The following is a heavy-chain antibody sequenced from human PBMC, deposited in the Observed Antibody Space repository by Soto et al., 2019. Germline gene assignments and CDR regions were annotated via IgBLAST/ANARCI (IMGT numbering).Heavy chain of an antibody. D-gene: IGHD2-21*02. CDR1: GYTFTSYA. CDR2: INAGNGNT. V-gene: IGHV1-3*05. Sequence: QVQLVQSGAEEKKPGASVKDSCKASGYTFTSYAMHWVRQAPGQRLEWMGWINAGNGNTKYSQKFQGRVTITRDTSASAAYKELSSLRSEDTAVYYCARSIVVVTALDYWCQGTLVTVST. J-gene: IGHJ4*02. CDR3: ARSIVVVTALDY.